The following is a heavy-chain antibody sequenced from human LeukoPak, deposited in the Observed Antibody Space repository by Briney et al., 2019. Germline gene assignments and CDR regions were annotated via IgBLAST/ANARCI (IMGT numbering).Heavy chain of an antibody. CDR1: GFTFSTFH. D-gene: IGHD3-9*01. CDR2: INYHSQPT. Sequence: GGSLRLSCTASGFTFSTFHMHWVRQAPGKGLEWVSYINYHSQPTYYADSVKGRFTISRDNAKSSLYLQLNDLRAEDTAVYYCARWPVLRYFGNNWFDPWGQGTLVTVSS. V-gene: IGHV3-48*01. J-gene: IGHJ5*02. CDR3: ARWPVLRYFGNNWFDP.